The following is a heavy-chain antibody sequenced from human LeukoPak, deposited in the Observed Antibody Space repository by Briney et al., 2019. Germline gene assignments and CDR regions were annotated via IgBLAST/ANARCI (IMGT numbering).Heavy chain of an antibody. J-gene: IGHJ5*02. D-gene: IGHD1-26*01. Sequence: SETLSLTCAVYIDSFSNYHWNWIRQTPAKGMEWIGEVNESGGTNISPSLRSRVILSVDTSKNQFSLKLISVTVADTAIYYCARGQGATVPQVGKNWFDPWGQGTRVTASS. CDR3: ARGQGATVPQVGKNWFDP. CDR2: VNESGGT. V-gene: IGHV4-34*01. CDR1: IDSFSNYH.